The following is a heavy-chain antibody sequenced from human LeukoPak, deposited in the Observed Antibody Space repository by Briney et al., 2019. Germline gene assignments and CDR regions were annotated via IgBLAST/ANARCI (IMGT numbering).Heavy chain of an antibody. CDR1: GFTFSSHC. Sequence: GGSLRLSCAASGFTFSSHCIHWVRQAPGKGLEWVANIKQDGNEKYYVDSVKGRFAISRDNAKNSVYLQMNSLRAEDTAVYYCATEPDPYYVGWYYFDYWGQGTLVSVSS. V-gene: IGHV3-7*01. J-gene: IGHJ4*02. CDR2: IKQDGNEK. CDR3: ATEPDPYYVGWYYFDY. D-gene: IGHD3-16*01.